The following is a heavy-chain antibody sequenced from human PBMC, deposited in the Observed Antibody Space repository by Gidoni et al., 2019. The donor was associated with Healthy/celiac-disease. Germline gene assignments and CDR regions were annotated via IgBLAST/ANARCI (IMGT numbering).Heavy chain of an antibody. J-gene: IGHJ4*02. V-gene: IGHV3-33*01. CDR1: GCTFSSYG. Sequence: QVQLVEPGGGVVQPGRSLRLSRAASGCTFSSYGMHWVRRAPGKGLEGMAVIWDEGRNKYYADSVKGRFTISRDNSKNTLYLQMNSLRAEDTDVYYGERDRWSRKNYGDCRLDYWGQGTLVTVSS. CDR3: ERDRWSRKNYGDCRLDY. CDR2: IWDEGRNK. D-gene: IGHD4-17*01.